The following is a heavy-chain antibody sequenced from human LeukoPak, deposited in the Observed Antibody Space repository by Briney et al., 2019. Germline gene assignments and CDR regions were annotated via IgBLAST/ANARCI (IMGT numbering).Heavy chain of an antibody. CDR2: INPNSGGT. J-gene: IGHJ4*02. V-gene: IGHV1-2*02. CDR1: GYTFTGYY. CDR3: ARGGARESVFGVANIDY. Sequence: ASVKVSCKAPGYTFTGYYMHWVRQAPGQGLEWMGWINPNSGGTNYAQKFQGSVTMTRDTSISTAYMELSRLRSDDTAVYYCARGGARESVFGVANIDYWGQGTLVTVSS. D-gene: IGHD3-3*01.